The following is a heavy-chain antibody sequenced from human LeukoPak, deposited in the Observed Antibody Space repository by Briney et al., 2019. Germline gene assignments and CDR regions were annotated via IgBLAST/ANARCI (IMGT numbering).Heavy chain of an antibody. CDR3: ARDAPGYCSSTSCYNFDY. Sequence: ASVTVSCKASGYTFTSYGISWVRQAPGQGLEWMGWISAYNGNTNYAQKLQGRVTMTTDTSTSTAYMELRSLRSDDTAVYYCARDAPGYCSSTSCYNFDYWGQGTLVTVSS. CDR2: ISAYNGNT. V-gene: IGHV1-18*01. D-gene: IGHD2-2*02. CDR1: GYTFTSYG. J-gene: IGHJ4*02.